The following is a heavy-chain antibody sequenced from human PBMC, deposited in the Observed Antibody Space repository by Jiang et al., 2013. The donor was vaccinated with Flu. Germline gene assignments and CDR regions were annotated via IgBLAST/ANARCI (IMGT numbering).Heavy chain of an antibody. Sequence: QSGSELKKPGTSVKISCRASGYIFRTQYINWVRQAPGQGLEWMGNIKTKTGNPTYAQAFTGRFVFSVDTSVNTAYLQISSLEADDTAFYYCARGTPSPGTDFWGQGNPGHRLL. CDR3: ARGTPSPGTDF. CDR2: IKTKTGNP. CDR1: GYIFRTQY. V-gene: IGHV7-4-1*01. J-gene: IGHJ4*02. D-gene: IGHD1-14*01.